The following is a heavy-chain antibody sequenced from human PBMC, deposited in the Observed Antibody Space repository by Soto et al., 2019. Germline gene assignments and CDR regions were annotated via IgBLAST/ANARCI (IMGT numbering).Heavy chain of an antibody. CDR3: ARAVAVAADFDY. V-gene: IGHV1-3*01. D-gene: IGHD6-19*01. J-gene: IGHJ4*02. CDR2: INAGNGNT. CDR1: GYTFTGYA. Sequence: SVKVSCKSSGYTFTGYAMHWVRQAPGQRLEWMGWINAGNGNTKYSQKFQGRVTITRDTSASTAYMELSSLRSEDTAVYYCARAVAVAADFDYWGQGTLVTVSS.